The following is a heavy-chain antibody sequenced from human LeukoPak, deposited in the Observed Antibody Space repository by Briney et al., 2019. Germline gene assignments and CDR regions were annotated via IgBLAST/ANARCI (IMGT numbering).Heavy chain of an antibody. D-gene: IGHD1-1*01. V-gene: IGHV1-24*01. Sequence: GASVKVSCKASGYTFTGYYMHWVRQAPGKGLEWMGRFDAEDGETIYARKFQGRVTMTEDTSTDTAYMELSSLRSEDTAVYFCAVSLTTGGYYGMDVWGQGTTVTVSS. CDR1: GYTFTGYY. CDR2: FDAEDGET. CDR3: AVSLTTGGYYGMDV. J-gene: IGHJ6*02.